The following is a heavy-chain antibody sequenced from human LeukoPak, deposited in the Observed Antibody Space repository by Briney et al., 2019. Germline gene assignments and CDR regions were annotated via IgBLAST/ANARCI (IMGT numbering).Heavy chain of an antibody. J-gene: IGHJ4*02. CDR2: TSTSVPT. CDR3: ARGYGSGSYSN. D-gene: IGHD3-10*01. Sequence: SETLSLTCIVSGVSTSSGYWSWLRQPAGKGLEWMGHTSTSVPTYYNPSLKSRVTMSLDTSENHFSLKPNSVTAADTAVYYCARGYGSGSYSNWGQGTLVNVSS. V-gene: IGHV4-4*07. CDR1: GVSTSSGY.